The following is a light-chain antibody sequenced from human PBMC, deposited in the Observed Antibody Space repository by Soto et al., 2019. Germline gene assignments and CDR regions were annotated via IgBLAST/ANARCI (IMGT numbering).Light chain of an antibody. Sequence: EIVLTQSPATLSLSPGERATLSCRASQSVRSYLAWYQQKPGQAPRLLIYDASNRATGIPARFSGRGSGTDFSMTISSLGTEDFAVYYCQQRSSWPLTFGGGTKVEIK. CDR1: QSVRSY. CDR3: QQRSSWPLT. J-gene: IGKJ4*01. V-gene: IGKV3-11*01. CDR2: DAS.